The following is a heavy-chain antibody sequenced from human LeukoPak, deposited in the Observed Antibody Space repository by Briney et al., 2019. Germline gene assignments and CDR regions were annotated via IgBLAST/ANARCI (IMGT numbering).Heavy chain of an antibody. CDR2: IYYNGNT. CDR3: AREINFGSGTLGY. J-gene: IGHJ4*02. V-gene: IGHV4-31*03. CDR1: GGSISSGAHY. Sequence: SETLSLTCTVSGGSISSGAHYWSWIRQHPGKGLEWIGYIYYNGNTYYNPSLKSRVTISIDTSKNHFSLKLNSVTAADTAVYYCAREINFGSGTLGYWGQGTLVTVSS. D-gene: IGHD3-10*01.